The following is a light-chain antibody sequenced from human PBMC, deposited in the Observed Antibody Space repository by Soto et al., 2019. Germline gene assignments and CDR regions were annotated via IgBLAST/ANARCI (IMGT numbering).Light chain of an antibody. J-gene: IGLJ1*01. Sequence: QSALTQPPSASGSLGQSVTISCTGTTSDVGGYDYVSWYQQHPGKAPRVLLYEVNKRPSGVPDRFFGSKSGNVASLTVSGLQAEDEADYYCTSYAGDNTFVFGSWTKLTVL. V-gene: IGLV2-8*01. CDR2: EVN. CDR3: TSYAGDNTFV. CDR1: TSDVGGYDY.